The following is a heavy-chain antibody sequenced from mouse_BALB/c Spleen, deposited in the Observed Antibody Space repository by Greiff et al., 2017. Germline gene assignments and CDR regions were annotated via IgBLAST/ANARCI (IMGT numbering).Heavy chain of an antibody. J-gene: IGHJ2*01. CDR1: GYTFTSYW. V-gene: IGHV1-87*01. CDR2: IYPGDGDT. Sequence: QVQLKQSGAELARPGASVKLSCKASGYTFTSYWMQWVKQRPGQGLEWIGAIYPGDGDTRYTQKFKGKATLTADKSSSTAYMQLSSLASEDSAVYYCARMSTVVFDYWGQGTTLTVSA. CDR3: ARMSTVVFDY. D-gene: IGHD1-1*01.